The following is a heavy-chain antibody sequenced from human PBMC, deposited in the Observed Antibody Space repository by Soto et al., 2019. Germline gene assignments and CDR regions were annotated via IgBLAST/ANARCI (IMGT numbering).Heavy chain of an antibody. J-gene: IGHJ6*01. CDR1: GGTLSSYA. V-gene: IGHV1-69*13. D-gene: IGHD6-6*01. Sequence: SVKVSCKASGGTLSSYAISWVRQAPGQGLEWMGGIIPIFGTANYAQKFQGRVTITADESTSTAYMELSSLRSEDTAVYYCARDRILVAARPGYYGMDVWGQGTTVTVSS. CDR3: ARDRILVAARPGYYGMDV. CDR2: IIPIFGTA.